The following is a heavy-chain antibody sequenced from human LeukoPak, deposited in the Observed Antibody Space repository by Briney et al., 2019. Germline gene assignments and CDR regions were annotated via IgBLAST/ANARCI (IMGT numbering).Heavy chain of an antibody. CDR3: AKERGHSKPFDY. CDR2: ISGSGDAT. CDR1: GFIFSYYG. Sequence: HSGGSLRLSCEVSGFIFSYYGMNWVRQAPGRGLEWVSAISGSGDATYYADSVKGRFTISRDNSKSTLYLQMNNLRAEDTALYYCAKERGHSKPFDYWGQGTLVTVSS. D-gene: IGHD4-23*01. J-gene: IGHJ4*02. V-gene: IGHV3-23*01.